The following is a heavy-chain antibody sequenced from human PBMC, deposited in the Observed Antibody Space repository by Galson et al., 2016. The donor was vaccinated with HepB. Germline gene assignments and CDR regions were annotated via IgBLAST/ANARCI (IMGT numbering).Heavy chain of an antibody. Sequence: SETLSLTCTVSGDSISNVGRHWGWFRQSPERGLEYIGSIHSSGTSYYNPSLTSRVTVSADMSRTQFFLSLTSVTAADTAIYYCVRLGTAAAAANRRGRVSSNVTRHRYFPSLTPVAGTDTAMYYWVRLGVAAAVANRRGSVYWGQGTRVTVSS. CDR1: GDSISNVGRH. V-gene: IGHV4-39*01. CDR3: VRLGTAAAAANRRGRVSSNVTRHRYFPSLTPVAGTDTAMYYWVRLGVAAAVANRRGSVY. D-gene: IGHD2-8*01. CDR2: IHSSGTS. J-gene: IGHJ4*02.